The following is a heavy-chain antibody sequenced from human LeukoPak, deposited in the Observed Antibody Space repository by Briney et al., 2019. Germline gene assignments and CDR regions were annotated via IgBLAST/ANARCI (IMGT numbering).Heavy chain of an antibody. V-gene: IGHV3-9*01. Sequence: GGSLRLSCAASGFTFDDYAMHWVRQAPGRGLEWVSGISWNSGSIVYADSVKGRFTISRDNAKNSLYLQMNSLRAEDTALYYCAKDMKPNLISAYSSSPGYFDYWGQGTLVTVSS. CDR1: GFTFDDYA. D-gene: IGHD6-6*01. CDR2: ISWNSGSI. J-gene: IGHJ4*02. CDR3: AKDMKPNLISAYSSSPGYFDY.